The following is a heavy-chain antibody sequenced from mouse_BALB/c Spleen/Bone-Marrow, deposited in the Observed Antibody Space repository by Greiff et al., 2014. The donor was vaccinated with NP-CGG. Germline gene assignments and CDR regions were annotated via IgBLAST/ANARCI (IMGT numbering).Heavy chain of an antibody. Sequence: EVQGVESGGGLVQPGGSRKLSCAASGFTFSSSGMHWVRQAPERGLEWVAYISSGSSTIFYADTVKGRFTISRDNPQNTLFLQMTSLRSEDTAMYYCTRGGNWEDFDYWGQGTTLTVSS. J-gene: IGHJ2*01. V-gene: IGHV5-17*02. CDR3: TRGGNWEDFDY. CDR1: GFTFSSSG. CDR2: ISSGSSTI. D-gene: IGHD4-1*01.